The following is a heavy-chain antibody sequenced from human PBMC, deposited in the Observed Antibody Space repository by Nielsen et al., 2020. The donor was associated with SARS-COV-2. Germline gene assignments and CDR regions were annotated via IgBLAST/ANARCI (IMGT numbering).Heavy chain of an antibody. D-gene: IGHD5-18*01. Sequence: WVRQAPGQGLEWMGIINPSGGSTSYAQKFQGRVTVTRDTSTSTVYMELSSLRSEDTAVYYCARESVDTAMALLYYYYYGMDVWGQGTTVTVSS. J-gene: IGHJ6*02. CDR3: ARESVDTAMALLYYYYYGMDV. CDR2: INPSGGST. V-gene: IGHV1-46*01.